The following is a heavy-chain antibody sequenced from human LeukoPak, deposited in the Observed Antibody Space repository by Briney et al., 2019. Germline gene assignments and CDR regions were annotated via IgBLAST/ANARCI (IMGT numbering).Heavy chain of an antibody. J-gene: IGHJ4*02. CDR2: IWSDGSNK. V-gene: IGHV3-33*01. CDR1: GFTFSNYG. Sequence: GGSLRLSCAASGFTFSNYGMHWVRQAPGKGLEWVAVIWSDGSNKYYADSVKGRFTSSRDNSKNTLYLQMNSLRVEDTAVYYCARAIGYSGYVIDYWGQGTLVTVSS. D-gene: IGHD5-12*01. CDR3: ARAIGYSGYVIDY.